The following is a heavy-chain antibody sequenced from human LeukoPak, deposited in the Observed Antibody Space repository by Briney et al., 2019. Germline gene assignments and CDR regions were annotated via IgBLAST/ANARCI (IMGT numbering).Heavy chain of an antibody. CDR3: ARAAIASAGLYYFDY. CDR2: IYSGGST. V-gene: IGHV3-66*02. D-gene: IGHD6-13*01. CDR1: GFTASSSY. J-gene: IGHJ4*02. Sequence: GGSLRLSCAASGFTASSSYMTWVRQAPGKGLEWVSVIYSGGSTYYADSVKGRFIISRDNSKNTLFLQMDSLRVEDTAVYYCARAAIASAGLYYFDYWGQGTLVTVSS.